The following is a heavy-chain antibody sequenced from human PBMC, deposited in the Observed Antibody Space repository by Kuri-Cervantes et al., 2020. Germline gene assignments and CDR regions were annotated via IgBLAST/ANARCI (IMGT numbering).Heavy chain of an antibody. CDR3: ARGSPQVGATLGGSFDI. CDR2: ISTSGTYI. CDR1: GFTLSSYS. Sequence: GESLKISCAASGFTLSSYSLNWVRQAPGKGLEWVSSISTSGTYIYYIDSVKGRFTTSRDNAENSLHLQLSSLRAEDTALYYCARGSPQVGATLGGSFDIWGQGTMVTVSS. V-gene: IGHV3-21*06. J-gene: IGHJ3*02. D-gene: IGHD1-26*01.